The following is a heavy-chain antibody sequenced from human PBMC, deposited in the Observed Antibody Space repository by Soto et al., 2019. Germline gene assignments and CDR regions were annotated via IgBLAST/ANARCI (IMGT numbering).Heavy chain of an antibody. V-gene: IGHV1-18*01. CDR1: DYTFTSYG. D-gene: IGHD2-21*02. CDR2: ISAYNGNT. Sequence: ASVKVSCKASDYTFTSYGISWVRQAPGQGLEWMGWISAYNGNTNYAQKLQGRVTMTTDTSTSTAYMELRSLRSDDTAVYYCARDGIVVVTTDAFGIWGQGTMVTVSS. CDR3: ARDGIVVVTTDAFGI. J-gene: IGHJ3*02.